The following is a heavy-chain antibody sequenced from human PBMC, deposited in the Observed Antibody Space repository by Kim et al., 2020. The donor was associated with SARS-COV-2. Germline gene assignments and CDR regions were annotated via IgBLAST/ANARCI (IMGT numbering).Heavy chain of an antibody. CDR2: ISYDGSNK. D-gene: IGHD6-13*01. Sequence: GGSLRLSCAASEFTFSSYGMHWVRQAPGKGLEWVAVISYDGSNKYYADSVKGRFTISRDNSKNTLYLQMNSLRAEDTAVYYCARDRNIAAAGPRPFDYWGQGTLVTVSS. J-gene: IGHJ4*02. CDR1: EFTFSSYG. V-gene: IGHV3-33*05. CDR3: ARDRNIAAAGPRPFDY.